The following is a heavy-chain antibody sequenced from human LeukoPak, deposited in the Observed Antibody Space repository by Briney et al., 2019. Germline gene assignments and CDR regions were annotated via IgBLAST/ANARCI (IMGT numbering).Heavy chain of an antibody. J-gene: IGHJ4*02. CDR3: ARQYSSSWHYYFDY. D-gene: IGHD6-13*01. CDR2: IYYSGST. V-gene: IGHV4-59*01. Sequence: SETLSLTCTVSGGSISSYYWSWIRQPPGKGLEWIGYIYYSGSTNYNPSLKSRVTISVDTSKNQFSLKLSSVTAADTAVYYCARQYSSSWHYYFDYWGQGTLVTVSS. CDR1: GGSISSYY.